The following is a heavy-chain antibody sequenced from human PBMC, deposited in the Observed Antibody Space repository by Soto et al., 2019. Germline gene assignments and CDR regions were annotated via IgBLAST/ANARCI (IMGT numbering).Heavy chain of an antibody. CDR2: ISSSRSYI. CDR3: ARGTAGYCDSSGYFEY. J-gene: IGHJ4*02. D-gene: IGHD3-22*01. Sequence: GGSLRLSCAASGFTFSSYSMNWVRQAPGKGLEWVSCISSSRSYIYYADSVKGRFSISRDNAKNSLYLQVNSLRAEDTAVYYCARGTAGYCDSSGYFEYWGQGTQVTVSS. V-gene: IGHV3-21*06. CDR1: GFTFSSYS.